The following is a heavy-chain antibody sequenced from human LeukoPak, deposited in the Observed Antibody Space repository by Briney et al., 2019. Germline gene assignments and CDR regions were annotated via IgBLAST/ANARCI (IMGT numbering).Heavy chain of an antibody. CDR2: IYTSGST. D-gene: IGHD1-1*01. CDR3: ARGGWNPVFHAFDI. CDR1: GGSISSGSYY. Sequence: SETLSLTCTVSGGSISSGSYYWSWIRQPAGKGLEWIGRIYTSGSTNYNPSLKSRVTISVDTSKNQFSLKLSSVTAADTAVYYCARGGWNPVFHAFDIWGQGTMVTVSS. J-gene: IGHJ3*02. V-gene: IGHV4-61*02.